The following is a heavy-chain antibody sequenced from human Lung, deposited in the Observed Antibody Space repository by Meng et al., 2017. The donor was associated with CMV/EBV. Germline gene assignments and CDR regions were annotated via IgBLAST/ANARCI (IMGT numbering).Heavy chain of an antibody. J-gene: IGHJ4*02. CDR1: GFTFSSYW. CDR3: ARDVVEGSVWLGY. D-gene: IGHD2-15*01. CDR2: INGDGSST. V-gene: IGHV3-74*01. Sequence: ESXKISXAASGFTFSSYWMHWVRQAPGKGLVWVSRINGDGSSTSYADSVKGRFTISRDNGKNTLYLQMNSLRAEDTAVYYCARDVVEGSVWLGYWGQGPLVTVSS.